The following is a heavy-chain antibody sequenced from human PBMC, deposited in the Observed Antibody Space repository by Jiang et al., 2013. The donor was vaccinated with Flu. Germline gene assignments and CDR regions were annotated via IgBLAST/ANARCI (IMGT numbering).Heavy chain of an antibody. V-gene: IGHV2-70*01. CDR1: GFSLSISSMC. D-gene: IGHD6-13*01. CDR2: IDWDDNK. J-gene: IGHJ4*02. Sequence: PTQTLTLTCTFSGFSLSISSMCVSWIRQPPGKALEWLALIDWDDNKYYSTSLKTRLSISKDTSKNQVVLTMTNMDSVDTATYYCVRSLGMGGSSLFDFWGQGTLVTVSS. CDR3: VRSLGMGGSSLFDF.